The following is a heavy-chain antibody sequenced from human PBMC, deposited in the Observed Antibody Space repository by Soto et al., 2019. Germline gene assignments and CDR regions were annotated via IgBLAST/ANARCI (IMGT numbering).Heavy chain of an antibody. CDR2: IYSGGST. CDR1: GFTVSSNY. J-gene: IGHJ5*02. D-gene: IGHD1-7*01. V-gene: IGHV3-66*01. Sequence: GGSLRLSCAASGFTVSSNYMSWVRQAPGKGLEWVSVIYSGGSTYYADSVKGRFTISRDNSKNTLYLQMNSLRAEDTAVYYCARTGRSGTTPSWFDPWGQGTLVTVSS. CDR3: ARTGRSGTTPSWFDP.